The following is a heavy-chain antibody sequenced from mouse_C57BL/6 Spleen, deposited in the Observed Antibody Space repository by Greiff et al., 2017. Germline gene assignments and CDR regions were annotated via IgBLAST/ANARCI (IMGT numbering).Heavy chain of an antibody. Sequence: EVQRVESGAELVRPGASVKLSCTASGFNIKDDYMHWVKQRPEQGLEWIGWIDPENGDTEYASKFQGKATITADTSSNTAYLQLSSLTSEDTAVYYCTTGYYDYVAYGGQGTLVTVSA. CDR2: IDPENGDT. J-gene: IGHJ3*01. CDR3: TTGYYDYVAY. V-gene: IGHV14-4*01. CDR1: GFNIKDDY. D-gene: IGHD2-4*01.